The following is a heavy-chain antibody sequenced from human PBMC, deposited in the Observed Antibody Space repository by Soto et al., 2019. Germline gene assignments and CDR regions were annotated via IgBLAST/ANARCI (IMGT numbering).Heavy chain of an antibody. V-gene: IGHV3-30-3*01. J-gene: IGHJ4*02. CDR1: GFTFSSYA. D-gene: IGHD2-2*01. CDR3: GRCSSTSCHLGADY. Sequence: QVQLVESGGGVVQPGRSLRLSCAASGFTFSSYALHWVRQAPGRGLEWVALISFDGNNKYYANSVKGRFTISRDNSKNTLYLQMSSLRAEDTAVYYCGRCSSTSCHLGADYWGQGTXXTVSS. CDR2: ISFDGNNK.